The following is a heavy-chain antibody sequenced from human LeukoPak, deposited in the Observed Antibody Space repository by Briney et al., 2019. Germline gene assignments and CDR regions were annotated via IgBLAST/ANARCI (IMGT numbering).Heavy chain of an antibody. CDR2: MNPDSGNT. Sequence: ASVTVSCTTSGYTFDNYDINWVRQAAGQGLEWMGWMNPDSGNTGYAHKFQGRVTMARNTSMTTAYLELTGLTSGDTAIYYCARGAPVAIFGPGYDEYFEYWGQGNGVFVSS. CDR3: ARGAPVAIFGPGYDEYFEY. J-gene: IGHJ4*02. V-gene: IGHV1-8*01. CDR1: GYTFDNYD. D-gene: IGHD3-3*01.